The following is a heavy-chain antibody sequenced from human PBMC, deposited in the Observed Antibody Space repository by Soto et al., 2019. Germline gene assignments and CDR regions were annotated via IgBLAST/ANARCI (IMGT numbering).Heavy chain of an antibody. CDR3: ARDVSPGSSGYYLDAVDI. V-gene: IGHV3-7*05. J-gene: IGHJ3*02. CDR1: GFTFGNYW. CDR2: IKGDGSAK. Sequence: EVQLVESGGGLVQPGGSLRLSCAASGFTFGNYWMTWVRQAPGKGLEWVATIKGDGSAKSSLDSVRGRFTVSRDNTKNSMFLEMNILRGEDTALYYCARDVSPGSSGYYLDAVDIWGQGTMVTAS. D-gene: IGHD6-25*01.